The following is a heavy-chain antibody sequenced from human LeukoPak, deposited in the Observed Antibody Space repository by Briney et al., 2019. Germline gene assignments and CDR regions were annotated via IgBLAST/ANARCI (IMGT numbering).Heavy chain of an antibody. J-gene: IGHJ4*02. D-gene: IGHD1-1*01. Sequence: GGSLRLSCAASGFIFSNDAMHWVRQVPGKGLEWVAFIWFDGSNKHYADSVKGRFTISRDNSEDTLYLQMNSLRAEDTAVYYCVRDPSGSGFAFDSWGQGALVTVSS. CDR1: GFIFSNDA. V-gene: IGHV3-33*01. CDR3: VRDPSGSGFAFDS. CDR2: IWFDGSNK.